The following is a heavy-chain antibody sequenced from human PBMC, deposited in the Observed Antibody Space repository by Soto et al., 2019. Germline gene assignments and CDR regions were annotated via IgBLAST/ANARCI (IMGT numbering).Heavy chain of an antibody. J-gene: IGHJ4*02. CDR3: ARDEIGNDNHETMVYYFDH. CDR1: GYTFTKFH. D-gene: IGHD3-10*01. CDR2: IYPRGGVT. Sequence: QVQLMQFGAEVKKPGASVKVSCRASGYTFTKFHIHWVRQAPGQGLEWRGMIYPRGGVTRDAQRFEGRITMTSDTSMSSVDMELRGLKSDVTAVYYCARDEIGNDNHETMVYYFDHWGPGTLVTVSS. V-gene: IGHV1-46*01.